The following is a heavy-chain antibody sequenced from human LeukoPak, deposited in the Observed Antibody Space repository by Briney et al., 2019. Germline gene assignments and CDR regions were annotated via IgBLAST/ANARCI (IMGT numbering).Heavy chain of an antibody. Sequence: PGRSLRLSCAASGFTLDDYAMHWVRQAPGKGLEWVSGISCDSGSIGYADSVKGRFTISRDNSKNSLYLQMNSLRAEDTALYYCAKDIGWAHYYYMDVWGKGTTVTVSS. CDR2: ISCDSGSI. V-gene: IGHV3-9*01. D-gene: IGHD6-19*01. J-gene: IGHJ6*03. CDR1: GFTLDDYA. CDR3: AKDIGWAHYYYMDV.